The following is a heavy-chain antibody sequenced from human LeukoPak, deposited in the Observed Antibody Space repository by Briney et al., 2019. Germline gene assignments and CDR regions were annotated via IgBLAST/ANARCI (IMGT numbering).Heavy chain of an antibody. CDR1: GVSISSSNW. CDR3: ARAAATVGDAFDI. Sequence: SETLSLTCAVSGVSISSSNWWSWVRQPPGQGLAWIGEVYHSGSTNYNPSLKSRVTISVDKSKNQFSLKLSSVTAADTAVYYCARAAATVGDAFDIWGQGTMVTVSS. CDR2: VYHSGST. V-gene: IGHV4-4*02. J-gene: IGHJ3*02. D-gene: IGHD4-23*01.